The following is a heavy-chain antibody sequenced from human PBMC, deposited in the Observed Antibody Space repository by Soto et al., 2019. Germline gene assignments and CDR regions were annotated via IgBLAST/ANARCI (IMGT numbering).Heavy chain of an antibody. D-gene: IGHD1-7*01. Sequence: QVQLVQSGAEVKKPGSSVKVSCKASGGTFSSYTISWVRQAPGQGLEWMGRIIPILGIANYAQKFQGRVTITADKSTSTAYMELSSLRSEDTAVYYCARGLELQIWFDPWGQGTLVTVSS. J-gene: IGHJ5*02. CDR2: IIPILGIA. CDR1: GGTFSSYT. V-gene: IGHV1-69*02. CDR3: ARGLELQIWFDP.